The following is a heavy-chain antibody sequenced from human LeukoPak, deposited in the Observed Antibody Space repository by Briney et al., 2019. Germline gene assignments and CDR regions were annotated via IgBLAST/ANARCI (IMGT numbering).Heavy chain of an antibody. CDR2: ISAYNGNT. CDR1: GYTVTSYG. D-gene: IGHD2-15*01. J-gene: IGHJ4*02. Sequence: SVNVSCKASGYTVTSYGISWVRQAPGQGLEWMGWISAYNGNTNYAQKLQGRVTMTTDTSTSTAYMELRSLRSDDTAVYYCARDPVPYCSGGSCYFDYWGQGTLVTVSS. V-gene: IGHV1-18*01. CDR3: ARDPVPYCSGGSCYFDY.